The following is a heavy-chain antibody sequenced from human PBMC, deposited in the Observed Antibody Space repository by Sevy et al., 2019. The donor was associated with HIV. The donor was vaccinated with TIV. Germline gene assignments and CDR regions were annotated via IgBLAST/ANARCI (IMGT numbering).Heavy chain of an antibody. CDR2: IHYSGYT. V-gene: IGHV4-59*01. Sequence: SQTLSLTCSVSGGSMNSYYWCWIRQPPGKGLEWVGFIHYSGYTNYNPSLKSRVTMSIDTSKNHFSLKVTSVIAADTAMYYCGRAANNNGGMFFDSWAQGTLVTVSS. CDR3: GRAANNNGGMFFDS. J-gene: IGHJ4*02. CDR1: GGSMNSYY. D-gene: IGHD4-17*01.